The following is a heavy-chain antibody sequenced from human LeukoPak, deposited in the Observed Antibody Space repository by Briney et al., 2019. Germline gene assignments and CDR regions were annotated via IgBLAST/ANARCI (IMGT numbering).Heavy chain of an antibody. CDR3: TRVGYYDFSFPAYMDV. CDR1: GFTFSTYS. D-gene: IGHD3-3*01. J-gene: IGHJ6*03. Sequence: GGSLRLSCAASGFTFSTYSMNWVRQAPGKGLEWVSYISSSSSTIYYADSVRGRFTISRDNAKNSLYLQMNSLRAEDTAVYYCTRVGYYDFSFPAYMDVWGKGTTVTVSS. CDR2: ISSSSSTI. V-gene: IGHV3-48*01.